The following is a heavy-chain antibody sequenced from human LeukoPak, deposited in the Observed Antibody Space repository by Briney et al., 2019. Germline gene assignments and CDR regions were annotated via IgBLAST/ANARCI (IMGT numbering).Heavy chain of an antibody. Sequence: GGSLRLSCAASGFTFSNYEMNWVRQAPGKGLEWVSYISSSGSTIYYADSVKGRFTISRDNAKKSLYLQMNSLRAEDTALYYCARQADTAMLIWSFTDYWGQGTLVTVSS. CDR1: GFTFSNYE. V-gene: IGHV3-48*03. CDR2: ISSSGSTI. D-gene: IGHD5-18*01. J-gene: IGHJ4*02. CDR3: ARQADTAMLIWSFTDY.